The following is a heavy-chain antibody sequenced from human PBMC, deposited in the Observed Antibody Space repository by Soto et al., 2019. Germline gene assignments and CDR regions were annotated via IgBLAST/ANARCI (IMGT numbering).Heavy chain of an antibody. CDR3: AREGDSGSYLLYYYYYGMDV. D-gene: IGHD1-26*01. Sequence: GGSLRLSCAASGFTFSSYGMHWVRQAPGKGLEWVAVIWYDGSNKYYADSVKGRFTISRDNSKNTLYLQMNSLRAEDTAVYYCAREGDSGSYLLYYYYYGMDVWGQGTTVTVSS. J-gene: IGHJ6*02. CDR1: GFTFSSYG. V-gene: IGHV3-33*01. CDR2: IWYDGSNK.